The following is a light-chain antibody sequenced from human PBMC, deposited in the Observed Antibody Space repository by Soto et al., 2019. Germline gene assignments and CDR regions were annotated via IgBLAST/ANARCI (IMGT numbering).Light chain of an antibody. Sequence: EIVMTQSPATLSVSPGERATLSCRASQSVSSNLAWYQQKPGQAPRLLIYGASTRATGIPARFSGSGSGTEFTFTISSLQSEDFAVYYCQQDNNWPLYTFGQGTKLEIK. CDR3: QQDNNWPLYT. CDR1: QSVSSN. CDR2: GAS. J-gene: IGKJ2*01. V-gene: IGKV3-15*01.